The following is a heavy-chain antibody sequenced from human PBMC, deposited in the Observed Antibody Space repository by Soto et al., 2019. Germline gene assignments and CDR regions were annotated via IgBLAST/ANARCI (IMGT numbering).Heavy chain of an antibody. D-gene: IGHD6-19*01. CDR2: ISYDGSNK. CDR3: ARVIFGGWNYDY. V-gene: IGHV3-30-3*01. J-gene: IGHJ4*02. Sequence: VGSLRLSCAASGFTFSSYAMHWVRQAPGKGLEWVAVISYDGSNKYYADSVKGRFTISRDNSKNTLYLQMNSLRAEDTAVYYCARVIFGGWNYDYWGQGTLVTVSS. CDR1: GFTFSSYA.